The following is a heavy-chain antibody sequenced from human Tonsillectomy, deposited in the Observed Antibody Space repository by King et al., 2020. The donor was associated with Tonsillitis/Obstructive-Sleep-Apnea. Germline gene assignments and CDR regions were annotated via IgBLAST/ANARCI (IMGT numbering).Heavy chain of an antibody. J-gene: IGHJ4*02. CDR1: GYRFTSSW. D-gene: IGHD3-16*02. Sequence: VQLVESGAEVKKPGESLKISCEGSGYRFTSSWIGWVRQMPGKGLEWMGIIYPGDSDTRYSPSFQGQVTISADKSISTAYLQWTSLKASDTAMYYYARLGDSRFFVILDYFNYWGQGTLVTVSS. CDR3: ARLGDSRFFVILDYFNY. V-gene: IGHV5-51*01. CDR2: IYPGDSDT.